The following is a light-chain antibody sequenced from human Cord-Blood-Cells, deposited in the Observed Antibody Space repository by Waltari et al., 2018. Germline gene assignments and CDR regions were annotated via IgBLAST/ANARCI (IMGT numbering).Light chain of an antibody. CDR2: AAA. Sequence: DIQMTQSPSSLSASLGYRVTITCRASQSISSYLNWYQQKPGKAPKLLIYAAASLQSGVPSRFSGSGSGTDFTLTISSLQPEDFATYYCQQSYSTPGTVGQGTKVEIK. V-gene: IGKV1-39*01. CDR3: QQSYSTPGT. CDR1: QSISSY. J-gene: IGKJ1*01.